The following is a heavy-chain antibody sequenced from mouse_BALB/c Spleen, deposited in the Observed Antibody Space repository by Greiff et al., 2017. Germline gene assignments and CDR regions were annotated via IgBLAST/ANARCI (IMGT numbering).Heavy chain of an antibody. V-gene: IGHV2-6-2*01. CDR2: IWSDGST. J-gene: IGHJ3*01. D-gene: IGHD2-4*01. Sequence: VKLVESGPDLVAPSQSLSITCPVSGFPFTSYGVHWVRQPPGKGLEWLVVIWSDGSTTYNSALKSRLSISKDNSKSQVFLKMNSLQTDDTAMYYCARFDYDGWFAYWGQGTLVTVSA. CDR1: GFPFTSYG. CDR3: ARFDYDGWFAY.